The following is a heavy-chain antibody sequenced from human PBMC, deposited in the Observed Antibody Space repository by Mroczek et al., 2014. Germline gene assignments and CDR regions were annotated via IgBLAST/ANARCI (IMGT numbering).Heavy chain of an antibody. CDR1: GYTFTGYY. Sequence: QVQLVQSGAEVKKPGASVKVSCKASGYTFTGYYMHWVRQAPGQGLEWMGWINPNSGGTNYAQKFQGRVTMTRDTSISTAYMELSRLRSDDTAVYYCAEEGDAVSDYYDSSGWNGMDVVGPRGPRSP. V-gene: IGHV1-2*02. CDR2: INPNSGGT. D-gene: IGHD3-22*01. CDR3: AEEGDAVSDYYDSSGWNGMDV. J-gene: IGHJ6*02.